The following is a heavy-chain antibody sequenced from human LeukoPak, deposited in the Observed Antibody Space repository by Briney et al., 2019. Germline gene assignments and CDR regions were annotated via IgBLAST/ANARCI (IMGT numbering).Heavy chain of an antibody. J-gene: IGHJ4*02. D-gene: IGHD5-12*01. CDR1: GFTFGSYG. CDR2: IRYDGSNK. Sequence: GGSRRLSCAASGFTFGSYGMHWVRQAPGKGREGVAFIRYDGSNKYYADSVKGRFTISRDNSKNTLYLQMNSLRAEDTAVYYCAKDRTYGGYLFDYWGQGTLVTVSS. CDR3: AKDRTYGGYLFDY. V-gene: IGHV3-30*02.